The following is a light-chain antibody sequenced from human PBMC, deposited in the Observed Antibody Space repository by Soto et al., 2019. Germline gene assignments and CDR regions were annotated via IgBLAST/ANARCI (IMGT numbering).Light chain of an antibody. CDR2: SSS. CDR1: NSNIGRNH. Sequence: QSALTQPPSASGTPGQRVTVSCSGSNSNIGRNHVYWYQQLPGTAPKLLIYSSSERPSGVPDRFSGSKSGTSASLAISGLRSDDEADYYCATWDDSLNWVFGGGTKVTVL. CDR3: ATWDDSLNWV. J-gene: IGLJ3*02. V-gene: IGLV1-47*01.